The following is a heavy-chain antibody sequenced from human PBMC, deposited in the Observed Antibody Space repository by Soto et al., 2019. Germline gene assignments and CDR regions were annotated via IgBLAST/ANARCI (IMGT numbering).Heavy chain of an antibody. CDR3: ARDVTALGGMDV. CDR2: ISAYNGNT. D-gene: IGHD3-16*01. V-gene: IGHV1-18*04. CDR1: GYTFTSYG. J-gene: IGHJ6*02. Sequence: XSVKVSFKASGYTFTSYGISLVRQAPGQGLEWMGWISAYNGNTNYAQKLQGRVTMTTDTSTSTAYMELRRMRSDDTAVYYCARDVTALGGMDVWGQGTTVTVSS.